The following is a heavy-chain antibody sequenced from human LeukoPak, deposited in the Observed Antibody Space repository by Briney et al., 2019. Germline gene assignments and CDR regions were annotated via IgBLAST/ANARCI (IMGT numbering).Heavy chain of an antibody. CDR2: ISSSGGGAM. D-gene: IGHD3-22*01. V-gene: IGHV3-48*03. CDR3: ARDYASSSGYLDYFDY. J-gene: IGHJ4*02. Sequence: GGSLRLSCAVSGFTFSSYEMNWVRQAPGKGLEWVSYISSSGGGAMYYAESVKGRFTISRDNSKNSLYLQMNSLRAEDTAVYYCARDYASSSGYLDYFDYWGQGALVTVSS. CDR1: GFTFSSYE.